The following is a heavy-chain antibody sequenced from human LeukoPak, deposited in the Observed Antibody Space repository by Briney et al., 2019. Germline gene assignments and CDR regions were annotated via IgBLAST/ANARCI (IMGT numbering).Heavy chain of an antibody. J-gene: IGHJ4*02. V-gene: IGHV4-59*01. CDR3: ARSALSSSSSYYFDY. D-gene: IGHD6-13*01. Sequence: SETLSLTCTVSGGSISSYYWSWIRQPPGKGLEWIGYIYYSGSTNYNPSLKSRVTISVDTSKNQFSLKLSSVTAADTAVYYCARSALSSSSSYYFDYWGQGTLVTVSS. CDR2: IYYSGST. CDR1: GGSISSYY.